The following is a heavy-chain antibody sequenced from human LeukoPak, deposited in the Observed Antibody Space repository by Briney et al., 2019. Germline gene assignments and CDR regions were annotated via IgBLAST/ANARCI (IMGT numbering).Heavy chain of an antibody. D-gene: IGHD6-6*01. CDR3: ARGGQQLVTPQNWFDP. CDR1: GGSIRSNSYY. CDR2: IYYSGST. Sequence: SETLSLTCTVSGGSIRSNSYYWGWIRQPPGKGLEWIGNIYYSGSTNYNPSLKSRVTISVDTSKNRFSLKLSSVTAADTAVYYCARGGQQLVTPQNWFDPWGQGTLVTVSS. V-gene: IGHV4-39*07. J-gene: IGHJ5*02.